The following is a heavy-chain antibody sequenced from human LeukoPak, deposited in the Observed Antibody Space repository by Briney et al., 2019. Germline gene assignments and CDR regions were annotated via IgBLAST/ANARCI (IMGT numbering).Heavy chain of an antibody. J-gene: IGHJ4*02. CDR1: GYTFTGYY. CDR3: ARNHYDRIGY. CDR2: INPNSGNT. D-gene: IGHD3-22*01. Sequence: ASVKVSCKASGYTFTGYYMHWVRQAPGQGLEWMGWINPNSGNTGYAQKFQGRVTITRNTSISTAYMELSSLRSEDTAVYYCARNHYDRIGYWGQGTLVTVSS. V-gene: IGHV1-8*03.